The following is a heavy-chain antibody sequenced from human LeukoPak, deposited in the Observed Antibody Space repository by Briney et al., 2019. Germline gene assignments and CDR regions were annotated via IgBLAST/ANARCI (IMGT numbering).Heavy chain of an antibody. CDR3: ARDRLTTVTTFHFDY. CDR1: GFTFSSYA. J-gene: IGHJ4*02. V-gene: IGHV3-33*01. Sequence: GGSLRLSCAASGFTFSSYAMHWVRQAPGKGLEWVAVIWFDTTNKYYADSVMGRFTISRDNSKNTQYLQMRSLRAEDRAMYYCARDRLTTVTTFHFDYWGQGTLVTVSS. D-gene: IGHD4-17*01. CDR2: IWFDTTNK.